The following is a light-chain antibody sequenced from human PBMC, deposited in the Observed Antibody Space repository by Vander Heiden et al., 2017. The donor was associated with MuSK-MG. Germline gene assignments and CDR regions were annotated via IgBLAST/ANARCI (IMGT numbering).Light chain of an antibody. CDR3: QQYNNWPPWT. CDR1: QSVSSN. CDR2: GAS. J-gene: IGKJ1*01. Sequence: EMVVTQSPATLSVSPGERATLSCRASQSVSSNLAWYQQKPGQAPRLLIYGASTRATGIPARFSGSGSGTEFTLTISSLQSEDFAVYSCQQYNNWPPWTFGQGTKVEIK. V-gene: IGKV3-15*01.